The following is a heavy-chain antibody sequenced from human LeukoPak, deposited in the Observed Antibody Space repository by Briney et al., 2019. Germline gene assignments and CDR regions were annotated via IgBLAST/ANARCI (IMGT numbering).Heavy chain of an antibody. J-gene: IGHJ6*03. V-gene: IGHV4-59*12. Sequence: PSETLSLTCTVSGGSIRSYYWSWIRQPPGKGLEWIGYIYYSGSTNYNPSLKSRVTMSVDTSKNQFSLKLSSVTAADTAVYYCARVDYSTSGYYYYYYMDVWGKGTTVTVSS. CDR1: GGSIRSYY. CDR3: ARVDYSTSGYYYYYYMDV. CDR2: IYYSGST. D-gene: IGHD6-6*01.